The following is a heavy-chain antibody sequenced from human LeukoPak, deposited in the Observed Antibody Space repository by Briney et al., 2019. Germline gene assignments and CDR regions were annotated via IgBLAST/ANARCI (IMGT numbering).Heavy chain of an antibody. D-gene: IGHD6-13*01. CDR1: GYTFTSYD. V-gene: IGHV1-8*02. CDR2: MNPNSGNT. CDR3: ASTRAIIAAAGFDY. Sequence: ASVKVSCKASGYTFTSYDINWVRQVTGQGLEWMGWMNPNSGNTGYGKKFQGRVTMTEDTSTDTAYMELSSLRSEDTAVYYCASTRAIIAAAGFDYWGQGTLVTVSS. J-gene: IGHJ4*02.